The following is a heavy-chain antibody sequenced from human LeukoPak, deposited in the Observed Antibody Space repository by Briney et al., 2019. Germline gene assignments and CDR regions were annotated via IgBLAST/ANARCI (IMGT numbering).Heavy chain of an antibody. CDR1: GYTFTSYD. D-gene: IGHD3-10*01. CDR3: ARGRRATYYGSGSYPFL. CDR2: MNPNSGNA. V-gene: IGHV1-8*01. J-gene: IGHJ4*02. Sequence: ASVKVSCKASGYTFTSYDINWVRQATGQGLEWMGWMNPNSGNAGYAQKFQGRVTMTRNTSISTAYMELSSLRSEDTAVYCCARGRRATYYGSGSYPFLWGQGTLVTVSS.